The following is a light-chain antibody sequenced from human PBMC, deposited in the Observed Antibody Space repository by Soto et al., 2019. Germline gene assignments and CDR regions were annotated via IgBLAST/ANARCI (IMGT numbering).Light chain of an antibody. CDR3: QQQGRSWIT. CDR2: GAS. J-gene: IGKJ5*01. CDR1: QSVSIH. V-gene: IGKV3-20*01. Sequence: ETVMTQSPGTLSVSLGEIATLSCSASQSVSIHLAWYQQKPGQAPRVFIYGASTRATGIPDGFSGSGSGTDFTLTISRLEPEDFAVYYCQQQGRSWITFGQGTRLEIK.